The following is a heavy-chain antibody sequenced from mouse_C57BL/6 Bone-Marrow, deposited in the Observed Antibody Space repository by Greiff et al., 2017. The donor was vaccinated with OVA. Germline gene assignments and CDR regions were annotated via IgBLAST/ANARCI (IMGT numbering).Heavy chain of an antibody. CDR3: ARNYYGSSPYYFDY. CDR2: IWSGGST. CDR1: GFSLTSYG. D-gene: IGHD1-1*01. Sequence: QVQLKESGPGLVQPSQSLSITCTVSGFSLTSYGVHWVRQSPGKGLEWLGVIWSGGSTDYNAAFISRLSISKDNSTSQVFFKMNSLQADDTAIYYCARNYYGSSPYYFDYWGQGTTLTVSS. V-gene: IGHV2-2*01. J-gene: IGHJ2*01.